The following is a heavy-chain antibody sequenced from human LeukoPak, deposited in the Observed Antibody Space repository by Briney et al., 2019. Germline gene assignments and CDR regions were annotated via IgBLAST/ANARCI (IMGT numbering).Heavy chain of an antibody. CDR2: INHSGST. V-gene: IGHV4-34*01. Sequence: SETLSLTCAVYGGSFSGYYWSWIRQPPGKGLEWIGEINHSGSTNYNPSLKSRVTISVDTSKNQFSLKLSSVTAADTAVYYCASRKGYEFLSGYYLPGMEVWGQGTTVPVSS. CDR3: ASRKGYEFLSGYYLPGMEV. J-gene: IGHJ6*02. D-gene: IGHD3-3*01. CDR1: GGSFSGYY.